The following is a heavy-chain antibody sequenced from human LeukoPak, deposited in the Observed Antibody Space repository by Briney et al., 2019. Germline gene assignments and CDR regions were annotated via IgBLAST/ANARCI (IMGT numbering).Heavy chain of an antibody. CDR3: ARDGGLNPNFDY. CDR1: GFTFRNYL. CDR2: TKPDGSAE. Sequence: GGSLRLSCAASGFTFRNYLMGWVRQAPGKGLEWVANTKPDGSAEYYADSVRGRFTTSRDNANNFLYLQMNRLRAEDTAVYYCARDGGLNPNFDYWGQGTLVTVSS. V-gene: IGHV3-7*01. D-gene: IGHD2-15*01. J-gene: IGHJ4*02.